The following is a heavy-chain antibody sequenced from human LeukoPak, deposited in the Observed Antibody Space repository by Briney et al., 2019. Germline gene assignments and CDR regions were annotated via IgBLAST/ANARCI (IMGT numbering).Heavy chain of an antibody. CDR1: GASVSSSH. CDR2: LSYTGKT. CDR3: SEGYFEPFDH. Sequence: PSETPSLTCLVSGASVSSSHWNWLRHFPGKGLEWIGCLSYTGKTDYNPSLTSRVTISLDTYKNQVSLNLRSVTAADTAVYYCSEGYFEPFDHWGQGTLVTVSS. J-gene: IGHJ4*02. V-gene: IGHV4-59*02. D-gene: IGHD2/OR15-2a*01.